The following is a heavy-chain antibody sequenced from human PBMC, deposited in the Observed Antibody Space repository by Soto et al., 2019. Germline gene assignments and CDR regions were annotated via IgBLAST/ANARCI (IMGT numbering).Heavy chain of an antibody. V-gene: IGHV3-66*01. CDR3: ARYYDCSHMDV. CDR1: GVTVSSNA. J-gene: IGHJ6*03. Sequence: PGGSLRLSWAASGVTVSSNAMTWVRKAPGKGLEWVSLTYSSGSTYYADSVKGRFTISRDNSKNTLYLQMNSLRAEVTVVYYCARYYDCSHMDVWGKGTTVTVSS. D-gene: IGHD3-3*01. CDR2: TYSSGST.